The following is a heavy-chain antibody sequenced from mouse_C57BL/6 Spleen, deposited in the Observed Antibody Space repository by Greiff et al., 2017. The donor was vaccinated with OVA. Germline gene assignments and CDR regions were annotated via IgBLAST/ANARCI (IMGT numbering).Heavy chain of an antibody. CDR3: TCPLYYDYAWYFDV. V-gene: IGHV6-3*01. D-gene: IGHD2-4*01. CDR1: GFTFSNYW. J-gene: IGHJ1*03. Sequence: EVKLVESGGGLVQPGGSMKLSCVASGFTFSNYWMNWVRQSPEKGLEWVAQIRLKSDNYETHYAESVKGRFTISRDDAKSSVYLQMNNLRAEDTGIYYCTCPLYYDYAWYFDVWGTGTTVTVSS. CDR2: IRLKSDNYET.